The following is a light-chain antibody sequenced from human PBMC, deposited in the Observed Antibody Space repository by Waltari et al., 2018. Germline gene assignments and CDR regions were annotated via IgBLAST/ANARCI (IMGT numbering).Light chain of an antibody. V-gene: IGKV1-5*03. J-gene: IGKJ1*01. CDR2: KAS. CDR3: QQYRNLWT. Sequence: DIQMTQSPSTLSASVGDRVTITCRASQSLSNWLAWYQQKPGKAPKVLIYKASTLESWVPSRVSGSGSGTEFTLTISSLQPDDFATYYCQQYRNLWTFGQGTKVEIK. CDR1: QSLSNW.